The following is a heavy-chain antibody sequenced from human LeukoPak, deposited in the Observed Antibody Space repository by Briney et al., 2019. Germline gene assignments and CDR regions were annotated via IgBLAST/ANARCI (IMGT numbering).Heavy chain of an antibody. D-gene: IGHD1-26*01. V-gene: IGHV4-34*01. CDR2: INHSGST. J-gene: IGHJ3*02. CDR3: AKKGDTGNYDI. Sequence: SETLSLTCVVYGGSFSGYYWSWIRQPPGKGLEWIGEINHSGSTNYNPSLKSRVTISVDTSKNQFSLKLSSATAADTAVYYCAKKGDTGNYDIWGQGAMVTVSS. CDR1: GGSFSGYY.